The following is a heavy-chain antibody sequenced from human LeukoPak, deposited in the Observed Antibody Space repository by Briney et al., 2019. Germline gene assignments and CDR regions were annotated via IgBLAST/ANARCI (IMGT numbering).Heavy chain of an antibody. CDR2: INHSGST. D-gene: IGHD3-22*01. CDR3: ARKDDSSGYALGAFDY. CDR1: GGSFSGYY. J-gene: IGHJ4*02. Sequence: KTSETLSLTCAVYGGSFSGYYWSWIRQPPGKGLEWIGEINHSGSTNYNPSLKSRVTISVDTSKNQFSLKLSSVTAADTAVYYCARKDDSSGYALGAFDYWGQGTLVTVSS. V-gene: IGHV4-34*01.